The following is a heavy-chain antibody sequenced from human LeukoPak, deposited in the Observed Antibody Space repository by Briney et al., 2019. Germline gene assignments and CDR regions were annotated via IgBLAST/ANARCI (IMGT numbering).Heavy chain of an antibody. Sequence: GGSLRLSCAASGFTFSSYWMSWVRQAPGKGPEWVANIKQDGSEKYYVDSVKGRFTISRGNAKNSLYLQMNSLRAEDTAMYYCARGSAGNDYWGQGTLVTVSS. D-gene: IGHD6-13*01. CDR2: IKQDGSEK. J-gene: IGHJ4*02. V-gene: IGHV3-7*01. CDR3: ARGSAGNDY. CDR1: GFTFSSYW.